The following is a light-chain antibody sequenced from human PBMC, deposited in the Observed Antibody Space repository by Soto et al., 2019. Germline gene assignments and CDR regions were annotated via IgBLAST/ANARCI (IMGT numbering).Light chain of an antibody. V-gene: IGKV3D-20*02. CDR3: QQRGSWPPSIT. CDR1: QCISSNY. J-gene: IGKJ5*01. Sequence: EIVLTQSPATLSLSPGQIPHLLSTXMQCISSNYLAWYQRKPGQAPRLLIYGASSRATGIPARFSGSGSETDFTLTISSLEPEDFAVYYCQQRGSWPPSITFGQGTRLEIK. CDR2: GAS.